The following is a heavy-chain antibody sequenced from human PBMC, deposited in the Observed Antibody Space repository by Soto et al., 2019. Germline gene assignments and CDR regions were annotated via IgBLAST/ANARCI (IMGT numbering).Heavy chain of an antibody. CDR3: ARQVEVTYFDY. D-gene: IGHD1-1*01. CDR2: ISYSGST. J-gene: IGHJ4*02. Sequence: QLHLQESGPGLLKPSETLSLTCTVSGGSISSSAYYWGWIRQPPGKRLEWIASISYSGSTYYNPSLKSRVTILVDTSKNQFSLKLRSMTAADTAVYYCARQVEVTYFDYWGQGTLVTVSS. CDR1: GGSISSSAYY. V-gene: IGHV4-39*01.